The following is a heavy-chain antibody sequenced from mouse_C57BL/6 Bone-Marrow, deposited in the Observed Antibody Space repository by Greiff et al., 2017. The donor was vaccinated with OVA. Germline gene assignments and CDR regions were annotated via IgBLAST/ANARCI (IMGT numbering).Heavy chain of an antibody. Sequence: VMLVESGAELARPGASVKLSCKASGYTFTSYGISWVKQRTGQGLEWIGEIYPRSGNTYYNEKFKGKATLTADKSSSTAYMELRSLTSEDSAVYFCARRDWDWFAYWGQGTLVTVSA. CDR3: ARRDWDWFAY. V-gene: IGHV1-81*01. D-gene: IGHD4-1*01. J-gene: IGHJ3*01. CDR2: IYPRSGNT. CDR1: GYTFTSYG.